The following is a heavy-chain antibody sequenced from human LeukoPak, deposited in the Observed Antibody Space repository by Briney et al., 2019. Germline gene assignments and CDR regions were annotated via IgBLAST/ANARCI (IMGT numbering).Heavy chain of an antibody. CDR3: AKDEDSSGWRDYYYYYMDV. V-gene: IGHV3-30*02. CDR2: IRYDGSNK. D-gene: IGHD6-19*01. J-gene: IGHJ6*03. Sequence: GGSLRLSCAASGFTFSSYGMHWVRQAPGKGLEWVAFIRYDGSNKYYADSVKGRFTISRDNSKNTLYLQMNSLRAEDTAVYYCAKDEDSSGWRDYYYYYMDVWGKGTTVTISS. CDR1: GFTFSSYG.